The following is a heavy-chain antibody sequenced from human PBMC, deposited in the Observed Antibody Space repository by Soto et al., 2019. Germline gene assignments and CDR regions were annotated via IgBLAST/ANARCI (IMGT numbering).Heavy chain of an antibody. Sequence: LRLSCAASGFTFSSYSMNWVRQAPGKGLEWVSSISSSSSYIYYADSVKGRFTISRDNAKNSLYLQMNSLRAEDTAVYYCASEVLGYGGNTFDYWGQGTLVTVSS. J-gene: IGHJ4*02. V-gene: IGHV3-21*01. D-gene: IGHD4-17*01. CDR2: ISSSSSYI. CDR1: GFTFSSYS. CDR3: ASEVLGYGGNTFDY.